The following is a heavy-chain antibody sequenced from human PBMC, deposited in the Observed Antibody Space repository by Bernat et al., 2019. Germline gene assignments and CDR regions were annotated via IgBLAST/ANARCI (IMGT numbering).Heavy chain of an antibody. CDR2: IYYSGST. CDR1: GGSISNYY. Sequence: QVQLQESGPGLVKPSETLSLTCTVSGGSISNYYWSWIRQPPGKGLEWIGFIYYSGSTNYNPSLKSRVTISIDTSKNQFSLKLSSVTAADTAVDYCARHSLLWDGDYIRWFDPWGQGTLVTVSS. V-gene: IGHV4-59*08. D-gene: IGHD4-17*01. CDR3: ARHSLLWDGDYIRWFDP. J-gene: IGHJ5*02.